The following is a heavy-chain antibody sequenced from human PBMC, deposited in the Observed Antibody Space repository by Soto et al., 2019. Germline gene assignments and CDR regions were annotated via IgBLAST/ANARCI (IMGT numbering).Heavy chain of an antibody. CDR3: ARGLYSSSSGGGFLNYYYYYMDV. D-gene: IGHD6-6*01. Sequence: SETLSLTCTVSGGSISSYYWSWIRQPPGKGLEWIGYIYYSGSTNYNPSLKSRVTISVDTSKNQFSLKLSSVTAADTAVYYCARGLYSSSSGGGFLNYYYYYMDVWGKGTTVTVSS. V-gene: IGHV4-59*01. CDR2: IYYSGST. J-gene: IGHJ6*03. CDR1: GGSISSYY.